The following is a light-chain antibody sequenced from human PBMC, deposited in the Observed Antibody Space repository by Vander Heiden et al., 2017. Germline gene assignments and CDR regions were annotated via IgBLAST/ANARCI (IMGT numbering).Light chain of an antibody. CDR1: QDISNY. Sequence: DIQMTQSPSSLSDSVGDRVTITCQASQDISNYLNWYQQKPGKAPKLLIYDASNLETGVPSRFSGSGSGTDFTFTISSLQPEDIATYYCQQYDNLPPDTFGQGTKLEIK. CDR2: DAS. J-gene: IGKJ2*01. CDR3: QQYDNLPPDT. V-gene: IGKV1-33*01.